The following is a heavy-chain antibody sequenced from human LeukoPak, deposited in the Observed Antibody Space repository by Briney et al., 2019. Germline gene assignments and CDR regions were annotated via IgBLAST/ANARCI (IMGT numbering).Heavy chain of an antibody. J-gene: IGHJ4*02. CDR3: ASHYDSIGYYALDY. D-gene: IGHD3-22*01. CDR1: GGSISSSSYY. CDR2: IYYSGNT. Sequence: PSETLSLTCTVSGGSISSSSYYWGWIRQPPGKGLEWIGSIYYSGNTYYNPSLKSRVTISVDTSKNQFSLKLSSVTAADTAVYYCASHYDSIGYYALDYWGQGTLVTVSS. V-gene: IGHV4-39*01.